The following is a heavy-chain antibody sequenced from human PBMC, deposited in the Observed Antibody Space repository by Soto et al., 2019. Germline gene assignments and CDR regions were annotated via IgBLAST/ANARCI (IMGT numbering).Heavy chain of an antibody. Sequence: PGESLKISCKGSGYSFTSYWISWVRQMPGKGLEWMGRIDPSDSYTNYSPSFQGHVTISADKSISTAYLQWSSLKASDTAMYYCARHGKYQPLLYDYYYYGMDVWGQGTTVTVSS. J-gene: IGHJ6*02. CDR1: GYSFTSYW. D-gene: IGHD2-2*01. V-gene: IGHV5-10-1*01. CDR3: ARHGKYQPLLYDYYYYGMDV. CDR2: IDPSDSYT.